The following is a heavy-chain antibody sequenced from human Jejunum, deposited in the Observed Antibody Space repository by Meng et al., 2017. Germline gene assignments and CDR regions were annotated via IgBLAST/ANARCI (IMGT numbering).Heavy chain of an antibody. CDR1: RGSVSSPDYQ. V-gene: IGHV4-61*08. CDR3: ARDYWGSLDY. Sequence: GPLPDVGPGLVRPSETLSLACPVSRGSVSSPDYQWGWIRQPPGKGLEWIGYAGANFQSGTNHNPSLKSRVTISLDTSKNQFSLKLTSVNAADTAVYYCARDYWGSLDYWGQGILVTVSS. CDR2: AGANFQSGT. D-gene: IGHD3-16*01. J-gene: IGHJ4*02.